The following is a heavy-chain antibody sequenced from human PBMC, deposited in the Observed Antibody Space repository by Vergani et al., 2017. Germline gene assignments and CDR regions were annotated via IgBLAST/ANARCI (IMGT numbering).Heavy chain of an antibody. CDR3: ARGRFYYDFWSGYNWFDP. D-gene: IGHD3-3*01. CDR1: GGSFSGYY. J-gene: IGHJ5*02. CDR2: INHSGST. Sequence: QVQLQQWGAGLLKPSETLSLTCAVYGGSFSGYYWSWIRQPPGKGLEWIGEINHSGSTNYNPSLKSRVTISVDTSKNQFSLKLSSLTAADTAVYYCARGRFYYDFWSGYNWFDPWGQGTLVTVSS. V-gene: IGHV4-34*01.